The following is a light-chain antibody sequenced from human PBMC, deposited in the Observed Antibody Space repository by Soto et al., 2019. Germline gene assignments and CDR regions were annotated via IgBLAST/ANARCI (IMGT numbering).Light chain of an antibody. Sequence: ETVMTQSPATLSASPGESATLSCRASQSVNSDLAWYQQIPGQAPRLLIYSASTGATGGPARFSGSGSGTEFTLTISSLQSEDFAIYYCQQYNNWPLTFVGGTKVEI. V-gene: IGKV3-15*01. CDR1: QSVNSD. CDR2: SAS. J-gene: IGKJ4*01. CDR3: QQYNNWPLT.